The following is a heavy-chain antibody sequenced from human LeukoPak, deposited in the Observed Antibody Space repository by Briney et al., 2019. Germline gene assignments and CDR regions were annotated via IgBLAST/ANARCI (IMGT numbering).Heavy chain of an antibody. Sequence: GGSLRLSCAASGFTFSSYWMSWVRQAPGKGLEWVSSISSSSSYIYYADSVKGRFTISRDNAKNSLYLQMNSLRAEDTAVYYCARDISDYDFWSGGSYGMDVWGQGTTVTVSS. V-gene: IGHV3-21*01. CDR3: ARDISDYDFWSGGSYGMDV. J-gene: IGHJ6*02. CDR2: ISSSSSYI. CDR1: GFTFSSYW. D-gene: IGHD3-3*01.